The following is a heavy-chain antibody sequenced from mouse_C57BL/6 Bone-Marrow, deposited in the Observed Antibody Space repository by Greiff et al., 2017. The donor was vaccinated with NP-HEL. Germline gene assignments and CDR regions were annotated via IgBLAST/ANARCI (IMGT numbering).Heavy chain of an antibody. CDR3: TRWVTTVVAKDY. D-gene: IGHD1-1*01. CDR1: GYTFTDYE. V-gene: IGHV1-15*01. Sequence: VQVVESGAELVRPGASVTLSCKASGYTFTDYEMHWVKQTPVHGLEWIGAIDPETGGTAYNQKFKGKAILTADKSSSTAYMELRSLTSEDSAVYYCTRWVTTVVAKDYWGQGTTLTVSS. J-gene: IGHJ2*01. CDR2: IDPETGGT.